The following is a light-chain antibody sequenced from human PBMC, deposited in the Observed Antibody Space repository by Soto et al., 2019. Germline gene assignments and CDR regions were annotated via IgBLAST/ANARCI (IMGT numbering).Light chain of an antibody. V-gene: IGKV3-20*01. CDR1: QSVSSGY. J-gene: IGKJ2*01. CDR3: QQYGSSPYT. CDR2: GAP. Sequence: EIVLTQSPGTLSLSPGERATLSCRASQSVSSGYLAWYQQKPGQAPRLPIYGAPSRATGIPDRFSGSGSGTDFTLTISRLEPEDFAVYYCQQYGSSPYTFAQGTKLEIK.